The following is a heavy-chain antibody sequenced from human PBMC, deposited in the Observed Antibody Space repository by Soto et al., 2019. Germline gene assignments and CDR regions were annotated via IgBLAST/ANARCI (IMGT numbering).Heavy chain of an antibody. CDR3: ATLGGLKDCSGGSCYGVDY. CDR1: GFKFSNYA. J-gene: IGHJ4*02. D-gene: IGHD2-15*01. CDR2: ISNDGSNK. Sequence: PGESLRLCCAASGFKFSNYAMSWVRQAPGKGREWVAVISNDGSNKYYADSVKGRFTISRDNSKNTMYLQMNSLRAEDTAVYYCATLGGLKDCSGGSCYGVDYWGQGTLVTVS. V-gene: IGHV3-30*03.